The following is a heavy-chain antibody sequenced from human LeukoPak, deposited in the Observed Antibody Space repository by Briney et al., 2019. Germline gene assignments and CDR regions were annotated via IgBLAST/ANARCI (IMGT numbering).Heavy chain of an antibody. CDR1: GYTFTGYY. CDR3: ARGRRREYQLLYNWFDP. Sequence: ASVKVSCKASGYTFTGYYMHWVRQAPGQGLEWMGWINPNSGGTNYAQKFQGRVTMTRDTSLSTAYMELSRLRSDDTAVYYCARGRRREYQLLYNWFDPWGQGTLVTVSS. V-gene: IGHV1-2*02. CDR2: INPNSGGT. D-gene: IGHD2-2*01. J-gene: IGHJ5*02.